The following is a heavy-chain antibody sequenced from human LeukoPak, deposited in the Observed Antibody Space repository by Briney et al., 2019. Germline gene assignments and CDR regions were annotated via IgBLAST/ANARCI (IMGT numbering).Heavy chain of an antibody. Sequence: GGSLRLPCAASGFTFSGYEMNWVRQAPGKGLEWVSYISRSGTIISYADSVKGRFTISRDNAKNSLYLQMNSLRAEDTAVYYCARERDDCYFDYWGQGTLVTVSS. CDR1: GFTFSGYE. D-gene: IGHD3-3*01. CDR3: ARERDDCYFDY. V-gene: IGHV3-48*03. J-gene: IGHJ4*02. CDR2: ISRSGTII.